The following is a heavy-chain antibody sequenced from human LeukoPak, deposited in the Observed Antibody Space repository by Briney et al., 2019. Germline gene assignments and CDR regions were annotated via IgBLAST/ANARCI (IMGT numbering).Heavy chain of an antibody. CDR3: ARGSEQQLVRGGFDY. Sequence: PGRSLRLSCVASGFTFSSYTMHWVRQAPGKGLEWVAVISYDGSNKYYADSVKGRFTISRDNSKNTLYLQMNSLRAEDTAVYYCARGSEQQLVRGGFDYWGQGTLVTVSS. CDR2: ISYDGSNK. V-gene: IGHV3-30-3*01. J-gene: IGHJ4*02. D-gene: IGHD6-13*01. CDR1: GFTFSSYT.